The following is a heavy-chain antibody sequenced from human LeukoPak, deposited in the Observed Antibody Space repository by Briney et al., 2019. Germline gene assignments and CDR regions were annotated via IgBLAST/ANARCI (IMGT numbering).Heavy chain of an antibody. D-gene: IGHD3-10*01. CDR3: ARRGPRITMVRGVIYSWFDP. CDR2: INHSGST. CDR1: GGSFSGYY. Sequence: SETLSLTCAVYGGSFSGYYWGWIRQPPGKGLEWIGEINHSGSTNYNPSLKSRVTISVDTSKNQFSLKLSSVTAADTAVYYCARRGPRITMVRGVIYSWFDPWGQGTLVTVSS. J-gene: IGHJ5*02. V-gene: IGHV4-34*01.